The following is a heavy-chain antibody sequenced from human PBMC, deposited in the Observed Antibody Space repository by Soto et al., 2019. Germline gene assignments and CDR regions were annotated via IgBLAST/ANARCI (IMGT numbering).Heavy chain of an antibody. V-gene: IGHV1-8*01. CDR3: AAQASSSWYSYYYYGMDA. Sequence: GASVKVSCKASGYTFTSYDINWVRQATGQGLEWMGWMNPNSGNTGYAQKFQGRVTMTRNTSISTAYMELSSLRSEDTAVYYCAAQASSSWYSYYYYGMDAWGQGTTVTVSS. CDR1: GYTFTSYD. D-gene: IGHD6-13*01. J-gene: IGHJ6*02. CDR2: MNPNSGNT.